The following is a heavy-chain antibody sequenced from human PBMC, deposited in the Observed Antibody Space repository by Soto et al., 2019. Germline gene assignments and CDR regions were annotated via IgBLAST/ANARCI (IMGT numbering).Heavy chain of an antibody. CDR2: VNAGDGRT. J-gene: IGHJ4*01. CDR1: GFTFSSHA. CDR3: AEAHMGAWYLDY. Sequence: EVQLLESGGGLVQAGGSLRLSCAASGFTFSSHAMSWVRQVPGRGLEWVSGVNAGDGRTFYADSVKGRFTISRDDPKNALFPQMNCLRGEDTAVYYCAEAHMGAWYLDYWG. D-gene: IGHD2-21*01. V-gene: IGHV3-23*01.